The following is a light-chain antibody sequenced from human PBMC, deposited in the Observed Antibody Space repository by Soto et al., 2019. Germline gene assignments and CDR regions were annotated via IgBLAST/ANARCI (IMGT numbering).Light chain of an antibody. V-gene: IGKV2-28*01. J-gene: IGKJ5*01. CDR2: LVT. CDR3: MQALHTPIT. Sequence: EIMMTQSLFTLPVTPGVPGSICCWSRQSLLQTNGNNYLDWYLQKPGQSPQLLISLVTNRPSGVPDRFSGSGSGTDFTLKISRVEAEDVGAYYCMQALHTPITFGQGTRLEIK. CDR1: QSLLQTNGNNY.